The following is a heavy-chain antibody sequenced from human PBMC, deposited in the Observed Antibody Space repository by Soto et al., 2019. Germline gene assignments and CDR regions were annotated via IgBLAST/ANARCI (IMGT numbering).Heavy chain of an antibody. CDR3: ARDPGRSTTVPKYYYCGMDV. CDR2: IIPIFGTA. Sequence: QVQLVQSGAEVKKPGSSVKVSCKASGGTFSSYAISWVRQAPGQGLEWMGGIIPIFGTANYAQKFQGRVTITADESTSTAYMELSSLRSEDTAVYYCARDPGRSTTVPKYYYCGMDVWGQGTTVTVSS. V-gene: IGHV1-69*12. D-gene: IGHD4-17*01. J-gene: IGHJ6*02. CDR1: GGTFSSYA.